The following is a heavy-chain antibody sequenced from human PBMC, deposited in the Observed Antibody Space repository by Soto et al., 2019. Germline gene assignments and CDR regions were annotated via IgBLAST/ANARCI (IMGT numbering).Heavy chain of an antibody. CDR1: GFTFSSYG. CDR3: AIAKHGMDV. Sequence: PGGSLRLSCAASGFTFSSYGMHWVRQAPGKGLEWVAAIWYDGSNKYYADSVKGRFTISRDNSKNTLYLQMNSLRAEDTAVYYCAIAKHGMDVWGQGTKVTV. J-gene: IGHJ6*02. CDR2: IWYDGSNK. V-gene: IGHV3-33*08.